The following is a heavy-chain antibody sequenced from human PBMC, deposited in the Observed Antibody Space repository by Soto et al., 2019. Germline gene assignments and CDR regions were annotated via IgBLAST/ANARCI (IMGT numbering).Heavy chain of an antibody. CDR3: AREKRESSGYPYSAY. Sequence: EGSLRLSCAASGLTFSNAWMSWVRQAPGKGLEWVGRIKSKTDGGTTDYAAPVKGRFTISRDNSKNTLYLQMNSLRAEDTAVYYCAREKRESSGYPYSAYRGQGTPVTTSS. D-gene: IGHD3-22*01. J-gene: IGHJ4*02. CDR1: GLTFSNAW. V-gene: IGHV3-15*01. CDR2: IKSKTDGGTT.